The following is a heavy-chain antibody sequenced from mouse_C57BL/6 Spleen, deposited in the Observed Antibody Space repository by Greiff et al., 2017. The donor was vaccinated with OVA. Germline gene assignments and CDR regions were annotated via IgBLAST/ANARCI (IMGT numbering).Heavy chain of an antibody. Sequence: EVMLVESGGGLVQPKGSLKLSCAASGFSFNTYAMNWVRQAPGKGLEWVARIRSKSNNYATYYADSVKDRFTISRDDSESMLYLQMNNLKTEDTAMYYCVRHDVYFDYWGQGTTLTVSS. CDR2: IRSKSNNYAT. J-gene: IGHJ2*01. CDR1: GFSFNTYA. D-gene: IGHD2-3*01. V-gene: IGHV10-1*01. CDR3: VRHDVYFDY.